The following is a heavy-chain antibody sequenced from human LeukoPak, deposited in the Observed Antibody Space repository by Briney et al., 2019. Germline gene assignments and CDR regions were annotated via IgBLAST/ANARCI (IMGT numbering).Heavy chain of an antibody. J-gene: IGHJ5*02. V-gene: IGHV4-39*07. D-gene: IGHD6-13*01. CDR3: ARWGLAAAGWFDP. CDR1: GGSISSSSYY. CDR2: IYYSGST. Sequence: SSETLSLTCTVSGGSISSSSYYWGWIRQPPGKGLEWIGSIYYSGSTYYNPSLKSRVTISVDTSKNQFSLKLSSVTAADTAVYYCARWGLAAAGWFDPWGQGTLVTVSS.